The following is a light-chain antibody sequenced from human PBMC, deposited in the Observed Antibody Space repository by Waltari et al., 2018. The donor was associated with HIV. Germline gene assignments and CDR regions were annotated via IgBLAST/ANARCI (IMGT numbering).Light chain of an antibody. CDR1: QSVSSSF. V-gene: IGKV3-20*01. Sequence: EVVLTQSPGTLSLSPGERATLPCRASQSVSSSFLAWYQQKPGQAPRLLIYGASNRATGIPDRFSGSWSGTDFTLTINRLEPEDFAVYYCQQYDTSLGSFGQGTKLEIK. CDR2: GAS. CDR3: QQYDTSLGS. J-gene: IGKJ2*03.